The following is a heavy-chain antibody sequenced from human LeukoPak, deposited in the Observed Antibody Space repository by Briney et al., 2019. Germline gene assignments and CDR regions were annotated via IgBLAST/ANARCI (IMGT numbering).Heavy chain of an antibody. J-gene: IGHJ6*03. CDR2: IKQDGSEK. V-gene: IGHV3-7*01. D-gene: IGHD6-6*01. CDR3: ARVIAPLRDYYYYYYMDV. CDR1: GFTFSNAW. Sequence: GGSLRLSCAASGFTFSNAWMSWVRQAPGKGLEWVANIKQDGSEKYYVDSVKGRFTISRDNAKNSLYLQMNSLRAEDTAVYYCARVIAPLRDYYYYYYMDVWGKGTTVTISS.